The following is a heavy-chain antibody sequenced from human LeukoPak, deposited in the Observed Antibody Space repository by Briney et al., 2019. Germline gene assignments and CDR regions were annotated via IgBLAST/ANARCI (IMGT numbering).Heavy chain of an antibody. V-gene: IGHV3-74*01. D-gene: IGHD1-1*01. CDR1: GFTFSIYW. J-gene: IGHJ5*02. CDR3: ARARRTTETNWLGT. Sequence: GGSLRLSCAASGFTFSIYWLHWVRQAPGKGLVWVSRISPDGSSTTYGDSVKARFTISRDNAKNTLYLQMNSLRAEDTAVYFCARARRTTETNWLGTWGLGTLVTVSS. CDR2: ISPDGSST.